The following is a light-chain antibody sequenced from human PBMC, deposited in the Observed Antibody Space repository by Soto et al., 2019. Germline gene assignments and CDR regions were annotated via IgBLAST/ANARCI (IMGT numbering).Light chain of an antibody. CDR1: SSDVGSYNL. CDR2: EGS. CDR3: CSYAGNNTVV. J-gene: IGLJ3*02. V-gene: IGLV2-23*01. Sequence: QSALTQPASVSGSPGQSITISCTGTSSDVGSYNLVSWYQHHPGKAPKLMIYEGSRRPSGVSNRFSGSKSRNTASLTISGLQAEDEADYYCCSYAGNNTVVFGAGTKLTVL.